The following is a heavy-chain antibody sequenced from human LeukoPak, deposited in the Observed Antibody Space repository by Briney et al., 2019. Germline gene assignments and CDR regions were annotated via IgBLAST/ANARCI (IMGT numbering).Heavy chain of an antibody. Sequence: SETLSLTCTVSGGSISSYYWSWIRQPPGKTLEWIGYIYYSGSTNYNPSLKSRVTISVDTSKSQFSLKLSSVTAADTAVYYCARDEGGQLNYFDYWGQGTLVTVSS. J-gene: IGHJ4*02. V-gene: IGHV4-59*01. CDR1: GGSISSYY. CDR3: ARDEGGQLNYFDY. D-gene: IGHD2-2*01. CDR2: IYYSGST.